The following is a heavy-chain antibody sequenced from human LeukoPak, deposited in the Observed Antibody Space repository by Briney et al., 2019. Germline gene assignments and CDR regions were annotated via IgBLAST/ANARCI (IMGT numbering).Heavy chain of an antibody. CDR1: GFTFSGSA. J-gene: IGHJ4*02. CDR2: IRSKANSYAT. V-gene: IGHV3-73*01. D-gene: IGHD3-9*01. Sequence: GGSLRLSCAASGFTFSGSAMHWVRQASGKGLEWVGRIRSKANSYATAYAASVKGRFTISRDDSKNTAYLQMNSLKTEDTAVYYCASLTARFSGGYWGQGTLVTVSS. CDR3: ASLTARFSGGY.